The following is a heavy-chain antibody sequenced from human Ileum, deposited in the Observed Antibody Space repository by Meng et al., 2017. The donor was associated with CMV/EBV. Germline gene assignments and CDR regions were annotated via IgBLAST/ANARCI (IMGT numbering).Heavy chain of an antibody. V-gene: IGHV6-1*01. D-gene: IGHD6-6*01. J-gene: IGHJ4*02. CDR1: GDIVSNNNGA. Sequence: SVHSLVTPPPTLTLTWDISGDIVSNNNGAWNWIRQSPLRGLEWLGRTAYRSKWDYEYSVSVKSRITISPDTSKNQFSLQLRSVTPEDTAVYYCARESELLRFDHWGQGTLVTVAS. CDR3: ARESELLRFDH. CDR2: TAYRSKWDY.